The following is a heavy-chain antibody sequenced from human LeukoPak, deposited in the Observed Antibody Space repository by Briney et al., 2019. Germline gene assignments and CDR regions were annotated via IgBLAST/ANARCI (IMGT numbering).Heavy chain of an antibody. Sequence: GGSLRLSCAASGFTVSSNYMSWVRQAPGMGLEWVSVIYSDGNTYYADSVKGRFTISRDNSKNTLYLQMNSLRAEDTAVYYCAREQERDWGQGTLVTVSS. J-gene: IGHJ4*02. CDR1: GFTVSSNY. CDR2: IYSDGNT. D-gene: IGHD1-26*01. CDR3: AREQERD. V-gene: IGHV3-53*01.